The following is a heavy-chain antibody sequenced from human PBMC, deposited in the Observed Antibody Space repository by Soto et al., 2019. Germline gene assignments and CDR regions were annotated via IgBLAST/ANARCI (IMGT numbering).Heavy chain of an antibody. V-gene: IGHV1-46*01. J-gene: IGHJ4*02. Sequence: GASVKVSCKASGYTFTSYYMHWVRQAPGQGLEWMGIINPSGGSTSYAQKFQGRVTMTRDTSTSTVYMELSSLRSEDTAVYYCARGPLNYDFWSGRGGALDYWGQGTLVTVSS. CDR2: INPSGGST. D-gene: IGHD3-3*01. CDR3: ARGPLNYDFWSGRGGALDY. CDR1: GYTFTSYY.